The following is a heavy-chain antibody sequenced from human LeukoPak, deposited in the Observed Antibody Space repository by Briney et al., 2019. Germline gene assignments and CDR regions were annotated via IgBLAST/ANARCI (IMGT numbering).Heavy chain of an antibody. J-gene: IGHJ4*02. Sequence: ASVKVSCKASGYTFTDYNIHWVRQAPGQGLEWMGWISPNTGDTKYAQEFQGRVTVTRDTSISTAYMELSRLRSDDTAMYYCARPVLRLSGAFEFWGQGTPVIVSS. D-gene: IGHD3-16*01. V-gene: IGHV1-2*02. CDR3: ARPVLRLSGAFEF. CDR2: ISPNTGDT. CDR1: GYTFTDYN.